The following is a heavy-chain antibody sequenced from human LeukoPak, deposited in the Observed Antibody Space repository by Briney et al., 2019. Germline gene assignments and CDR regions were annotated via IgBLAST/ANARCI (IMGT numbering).Heavy chain of an antibody. CDR1: GFTFTSSA. D-gene: IGHD1-26*01. J-gene: IGHJ4*02. Sequence: VASVKVSCKASGFTFTSSAVQWVRQARGQRLEWIGWIVVGSGNTNYAQKFQERVTITRDMSTSTAYMELSSLRSEDTAVYYCAALRPVGATGVDYWGQGTLVIVSS. CDR2: IVVGSGNT. V-gene: IGHV1-58*01. CDR3: AALRPVGATGVDY.